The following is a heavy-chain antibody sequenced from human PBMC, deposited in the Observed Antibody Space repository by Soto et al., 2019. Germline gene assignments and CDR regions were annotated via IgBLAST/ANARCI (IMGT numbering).Heavy chain of an antibody. D-gene: IGHD6-19*01. J-gene: IGHJ4*02. CDR1: GGSISSGGYY. CDR3: ASEGGGAVAGRFDY. Sequence: QVHLQESGPGLVKPSQTLSLTCTVSGGSISSGGYYWNWIRQHPGKGLEWIGYISYSGITYYNPSPTSRVIXXVXTXXNQFSLSLSSVTAADTAVYYCASEGGGAVAGRFDYWGQGTLVTVSS. CDR2: ISYSGIT. V-gene: IGHV4-31*03.